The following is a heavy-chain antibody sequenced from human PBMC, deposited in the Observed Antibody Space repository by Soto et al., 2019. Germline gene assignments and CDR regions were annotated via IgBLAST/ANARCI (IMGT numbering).Heavy chain of an antibody. D-gene: IGHD1-7*01. CDR1: GFTFSTYA. V-gene: IGHV3-23*01. J-gene: IGHJ4*02. CDR2: ISANGQGI. Sequence: GGSLRLSCAASGFTFSTYALSWVRQAPGKGLEWVSAISANGQGIYYADSVRGRFTISRDNSKNTIFLHMDSLRAEDTAVYYCAKDRNYPRDQFHYWGQGTLVTVS. CDR3: AKDRNYPRDQFHY.